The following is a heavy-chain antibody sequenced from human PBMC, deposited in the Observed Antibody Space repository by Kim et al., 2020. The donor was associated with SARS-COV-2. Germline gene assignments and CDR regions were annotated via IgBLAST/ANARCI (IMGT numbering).Heavy chain of an antibody. Sequence: GGSLRLSCEASDFAFDKHWMSWVRQAPGKGLEWVAIIKQDAYETSYEDSVRGRFTVSRDNVKNIVFLQMISLRVEDTAVYYCAGGVGVASDYYYHYGMDVWGQGTTVTVSS. CDR1: DFAFDKHW. CDR2: IKQDAYET. CDR3: AGGVGVASDYYYHYGMDV. J-gene: IGHJ6*02. V-gene: IGHV3-7*03. D-gene: IGHD3-3*01.